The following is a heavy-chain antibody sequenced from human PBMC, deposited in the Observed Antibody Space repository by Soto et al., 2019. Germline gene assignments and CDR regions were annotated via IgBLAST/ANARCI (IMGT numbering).Heavy chain of an antibody. CDR2: MKQDGSEK. CDR3: ARALRGYGGYAFDY. Sequence: GGSLRLSCAASGFTFNTYWMTWVRQTPGKGLEWVANMKQDGSEKYYVDSVKGRFTISRDNAKNSLYLQMNSLRAEDTAVYYCARALRGYGGYAFDYWGQGTLVTVSS. J-gene: IGHJ4*02. D-gene: IGHD5-12*01. CDR1: GFTFNTYW. V-gene: IGHV3-7*01.